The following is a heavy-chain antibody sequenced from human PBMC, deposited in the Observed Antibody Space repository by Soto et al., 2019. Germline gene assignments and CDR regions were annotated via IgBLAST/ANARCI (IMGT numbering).Heavy chain of an antibody. CDR3: AAEITVRYHYYGMDV. V-gene: IGHV1-58*01. D-gene: IGHD4-17*01. Sequence: ASVKVSCKASGFTFTSSAVQWVRQARGQRLEWIGWIVVGSGNTNYAQKFQERVTITRDMSTSTAYMELSSLRSEDTAVYYCAAEITVRYHYYGMDVWGQGTTVTVSS. CDR2: IVVGSGNT. J-gene: IGHJ6*02. CDR1: GFTFTSSA.